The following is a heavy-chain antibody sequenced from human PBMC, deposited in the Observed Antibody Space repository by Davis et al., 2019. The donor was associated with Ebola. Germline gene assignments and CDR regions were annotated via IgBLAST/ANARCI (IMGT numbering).Heavy chain of an antibody. V-gene: IGHV4-59*12. CDR1: GFTFSSYSM. CDR3: ARLSGLFSSSSGALYFDL. D-gene: IGHD6-6*01. Sequence: GSLRLSCAASGFTFSSYSMNWVRQAPGKGLEWIGAIYYNGRTYYNSSLEGRVTISLDTSKNQFSLKLRSVTAADTAVYFCARLSGLFSSSSGALYFDLWGRGTLVSVSS. CDR2: IYYNGRT. J-gene: IGHJ2*01.